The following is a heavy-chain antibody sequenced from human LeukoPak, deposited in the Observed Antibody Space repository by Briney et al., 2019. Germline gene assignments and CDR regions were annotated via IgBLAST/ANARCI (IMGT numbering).Heavy chain of an antibody. CDR2: MNPNSGNT. CDR3: AKSPDYSGSLFDY. J-gene: IGHJ4*02. Sequence: ASVKVSCKASGYTFTSYDINWVRQATGQGLEWMGWMNPNSGNTGYAQKFQGRVTMTRNTSISTAYMELSSLRSEDTAVYYCAKSPDYSGSLFDYWGQGTLVTVSS. D-gene: IGHD2-15*01. CDR1: GYTFTSYD. V-gene: IGHV1-8*01.